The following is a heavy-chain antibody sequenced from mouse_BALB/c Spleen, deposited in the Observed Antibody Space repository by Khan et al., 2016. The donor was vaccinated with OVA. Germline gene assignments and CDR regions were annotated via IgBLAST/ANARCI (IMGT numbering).Heavy chain of an antibody. Sequence: VQLKESGPDLVKPGASVKISCKASGYSFTVYYMTWVKQSHGKSPEWIGRVNPNNGDTNYNQNSKGKAILTVDKSSNTAYMELRSLTSEDSAVFYCARGYEFFPYWGQGTLVTVSA. J-gene: IGHJ3*01. CDR1: GYSFTVYY. V-gene: IGHV1-26*01. CDR3: ARGYEFFPY. CDR2: VNPNNGDT. D-gene: IGHD2-12*01.